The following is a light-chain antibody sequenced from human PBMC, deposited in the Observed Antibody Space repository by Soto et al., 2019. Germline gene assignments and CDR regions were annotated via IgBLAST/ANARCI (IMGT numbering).Light chain of an antibody. J-gene: IGKJ4*01. CDR1: QTIGRNY. V-gene: IGKV3-20*01. CDR2: STS. Sequence: EIVLTQSPGTLSLSPGETATLSCRASQTIGRNYLAWYQQKPDQAPRLLIFSTSTTATGIPERCSGGGSVTNYTPSIIRLEPEEFAVYYCHQYASSPPLTFGRGTKVEIK. CDR3: HQYASSPPLT.